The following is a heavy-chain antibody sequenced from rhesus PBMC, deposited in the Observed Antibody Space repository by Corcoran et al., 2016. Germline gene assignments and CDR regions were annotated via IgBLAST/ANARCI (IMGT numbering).Heavy chain of an antibody. CDR2: IYGSGSST. CDR3: ARQIAAAGKGYFDL. Sequence: QLQLQESGPGLVKPSETLSVTCAVSGGSISSSYWSWIRQAPGKGLEWIGYIYGSGSSTNYKPCLKSRITLSVDKSNNQVSLKLSSVTATDTAVYYCARQIAAAGKGYFDLWGPGTPITISS. V-gene: IGHV4-169*01. D-gene: IGHD6-25*01. J-gene: IGHJ2*01. CDR1: GGSISSSY.